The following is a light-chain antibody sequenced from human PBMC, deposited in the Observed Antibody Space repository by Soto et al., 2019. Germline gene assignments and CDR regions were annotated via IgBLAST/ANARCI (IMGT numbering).Light chain of an antibody. CDR2: KAS. Sequence: MPITHSPSILCGSVIYRVTSTCRASQSIGRWLAWYQQKPGKAPKLLIYKASTLKSGVPSRFSGSGSGTEFTLTISSLQPDDFATYYCQHYNSYSEAFGQGTKVDIK. J-gene: IGKJ1*01. CDR3: QHYNSYSEA. V-gene: IGKV1-5*03. CDR1: QSIGRW.